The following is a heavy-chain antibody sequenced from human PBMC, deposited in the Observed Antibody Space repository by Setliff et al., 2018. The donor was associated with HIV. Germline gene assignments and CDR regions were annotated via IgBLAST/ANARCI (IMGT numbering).Heavy chain of an antibody. CDR3: ARDRALRFSRSPSCYYFDS. V-gene: IGHV4-38-2*02. J-gene: IGHJ4*02. D-gene: IGHD3-10*01. CDR1: GYSINSAFS. Sequence: SETLSLTCAVSGYSINSAFSWGWIRQSPGKGLEWIGTVYQSGATFYNPSLKSRVTTSVETTKNRFSLKLTSVTAADTAVSYCARDRALRFSRSPSCYYFDSWGQGALVTVSS. CDR2: VYQSGAT.